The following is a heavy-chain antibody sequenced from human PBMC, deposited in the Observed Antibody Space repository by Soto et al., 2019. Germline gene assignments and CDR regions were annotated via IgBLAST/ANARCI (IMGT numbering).Heavy chain of an antibody. Sequence: ASVKVSCKASGYTFSNFGISWVRQAPGQGLEWMGIINPSGGSASYAQKFQGRVTMTSDTSTSTAYMELRRLRSDDTAVYYCATSIFYYDSSGYEHWGQGTQVTVSS. J-gene: IGHJ4*02. CDR3: ATSIFYYDSSGYEH. V-gene: IGHV1-46*01. CDR2: INPSGGSA. D-gene: IGHD3-22*01. CDR1: GYTFSNFG.